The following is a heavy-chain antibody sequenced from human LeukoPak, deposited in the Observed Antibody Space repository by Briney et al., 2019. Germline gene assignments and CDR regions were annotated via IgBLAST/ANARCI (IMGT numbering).Heavy chain of an antibody. D-gene: IGHD2-2*01. Sequence: SETLSLICAVYGGSFSGYYWSWIRQPPGKGLEWIGEINHSGSTNYNPSLKSRVTISVDTSKNQCSLKLSSVTAADTAVYYCAGILSSTCSVDYWGQGTLATVSS. J-gene: IGHJ4*02. CDR3: AGILSSTCSVDY. CDR2: INHSGST. CDR1: GGSFSGYY. V-gene: IGHV4-34*01.